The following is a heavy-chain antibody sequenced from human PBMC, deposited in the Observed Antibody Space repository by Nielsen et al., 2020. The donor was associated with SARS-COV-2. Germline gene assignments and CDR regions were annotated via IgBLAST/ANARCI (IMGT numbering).Heavy chain of an antibody. Sequence: ASVKVSCKSSGYTFTTNAIHWVRQAPGQWLEWMGWINTGNGNTKYSQRSQGRVTFTRDTSASTAYMELSSLRSEDTAVYYCARSLLDVWGQGTTVTVSS. J-gene: IGHJ6*02. CDR1: GYTFTTNA. CDR2: INTGNGNT. V-gene: IGHV1-3*04. CDR3: ARSLLDV.